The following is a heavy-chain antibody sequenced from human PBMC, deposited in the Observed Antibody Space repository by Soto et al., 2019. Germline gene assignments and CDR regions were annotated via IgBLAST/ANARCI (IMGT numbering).Heavy chain of an antibody. V-gene: IGHV3-21*01. J-gene: IGHJ6*02. Sequence: GGSLRLSCAASGFTFSSYSMNWVRQAPGKGLEWVSSISSSSSYIYYADSVKGRFTISRDNAKNSLYLQMNSLRAEDTAVYYCARFQLAGGPTGSGPPYYYYGMDVWGQGTTVTVSS. CDR3: ARFQLAGGPTGSGPPYYYYGMDV. CDR2: ISSSSSYI. D-gene: IGHD3-10*01. CDR1: GFTFSSYS.